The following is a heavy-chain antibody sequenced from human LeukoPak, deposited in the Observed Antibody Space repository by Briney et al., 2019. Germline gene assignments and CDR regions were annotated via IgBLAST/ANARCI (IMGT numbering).Heavy chain of an antibody. V-gene: IGHV3-9*01. CDR3: AKDVRERSETYYSTFDM. D-gene: IGHD1-26*01. J-gene: IGHJ3*02. CDR1: GFTFDDYA. CDR2: INSKSESI. Sequence: GGSLRLSCAASGFTFDDYAMHGVRQAPGKGLEWVSGINSKSESIAYADAVKGRFTISRDNANKFLYLQMNSLRAEDTAFYYCAKDVRERSETYYSTFDMWGQGTTVIVSS.